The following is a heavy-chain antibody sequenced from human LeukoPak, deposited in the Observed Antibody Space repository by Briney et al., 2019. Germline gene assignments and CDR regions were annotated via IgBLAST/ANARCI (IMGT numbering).Heavy chain of an antibody. CDR2: IYYSGST. D-gene: IGHD6-13*01. CDR3: ARHPHPYSSSWYFDY. Sequence: SETLSLTCTVSGGSISSSSYYWGWIRQPPGKGLEWIGSIYYSGSTYYNPSLKSRVTISVDTSKNQFSLKLSSVTAADTAVYYCARHPHPYSSSWYFDYWGQGPLVTVSS. J-gene: IGHJ4*02. V-gene: IGHV4-39*01. CDR1: GGSISSSSYY.